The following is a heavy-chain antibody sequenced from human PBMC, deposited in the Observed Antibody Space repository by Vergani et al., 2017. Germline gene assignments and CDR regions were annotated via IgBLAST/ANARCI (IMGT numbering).Heavy chain of an antibody. Sequence: VEAGGGLVQPGGSLRLSSTASGFTFQAFAFHWVRQVSGRGLEWVSGIDRNYGVKNGNSFEGRFSISRDNAKKAVFLQMNNLRHEDTALYFCVKDNDYDADGPFDLWGRGTLVTVSS. J-gene: IGHJ2*01. V-gene: IGHV3-9*01. CDR1: GFTFQAFA. D-gene: IGHD3-16*01. CDR3: VKDNDYDADGPFDL. CDR2: IDRNYGVK.